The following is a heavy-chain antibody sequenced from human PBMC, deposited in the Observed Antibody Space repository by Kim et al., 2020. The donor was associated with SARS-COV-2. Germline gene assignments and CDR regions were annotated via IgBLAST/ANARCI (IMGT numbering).Heavy chain of an antibody. V-gene: IGHV4-34*01. CDR2: INHSGST. Sequence: SETLSLTCAVYGGSFSGYYWSWIRQPPGKGLEWIGEINHSGSTNYNPSLKSRVTISVDTSKNQFSLKLSSVTAADTAVYYCARERESGWFDPWGQGTLVTVSS. D-gene: IGHD3-3*01. CDR3: ARERESGWFDP. CDR1: GGSFSGYY. J-gene: IGHJ5*02.